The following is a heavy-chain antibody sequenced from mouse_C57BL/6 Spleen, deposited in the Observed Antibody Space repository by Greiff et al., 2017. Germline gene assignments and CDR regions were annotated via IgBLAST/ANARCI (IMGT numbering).Heavy chain of an antibody. D-gene: IGHD2-13*01. CDR2: ISYDGSN. CDR3: ESCDCSPAWFAY. J-gene: IGHJ3*01. CDR1: GYSITSGYY. V-gene: IGHV3-6*01. Sequence: EVQLQQSGPGLVKPSQSLSLSCSASGYSITSGYYWNCLRQFPGNKLELMCFISYDGSNNYNPTLKNRISITRDTSKNQLFLKLTYVTTGSTATYDWESCDCSPAWFAYWGQGTLVTVSA.